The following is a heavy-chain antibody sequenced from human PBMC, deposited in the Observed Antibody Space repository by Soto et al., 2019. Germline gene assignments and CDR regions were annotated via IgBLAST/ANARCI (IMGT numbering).Heavy chain of an antibody. CDR1: GYTFTSYA. V-gene: IGHV1-3*01. J-gene: IGHJ4*02. D-gene: IGHD3-16*01. CDR3: ATSPYTYSYSALDY. CDR2: INAGNGNT. Sequence: QVQLVQSGAEVKKPGASVKVSCKASGYTFTSYAMHWVRQAPGQRLEWMGWINAGNGNTKYSQEFQGRVTITRDTXXSTAYMELSSLRSEDTAVYYCATSPYTYSYSALDYWGQGTLVTVSS.